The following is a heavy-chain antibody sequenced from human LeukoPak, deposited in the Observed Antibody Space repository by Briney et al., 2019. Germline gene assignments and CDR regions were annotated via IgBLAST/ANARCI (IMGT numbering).Heavy chain of an antibody. D-gene: IGHD6-13*01. CDR3: ARSEAAAAYYYYYGMDA. CDR2: IIPIFGTA. Sequence: SVKVSCKASGGTFSSYAISWVRQAPGQGLEWMGGIIPIFGTANYAQKFQGRVTITADESTSTAYMELSSLRSEDTAVYYCARSEAAAAYYYYYGMDAWGKGTTVTVSS. J-gene: IGHJ6*04. V-gene: IGHV1-69*01. CDR1: GGTFSSYA.